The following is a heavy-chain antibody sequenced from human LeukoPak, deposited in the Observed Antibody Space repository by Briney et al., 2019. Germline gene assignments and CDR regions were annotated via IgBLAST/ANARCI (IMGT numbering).Heavy chain of an antibody. CDR3: ARTQSQSGSYRYYLGY. CDR2: IYYISNT. J-gene: IGHJ4*02. V-gene: IGHV4-61*08. D-gene: IGHD1-26*01. Sequence: SETLSLTCTVSGASVGSSGYYWSWIRQPPGGGLEWIGYIYYISNTNYNPSLKSRVTMSIDPSRNQFSLKVNSVTAADTAVYYCARTQSQSGSYRYYLGYWGQGTLVTVSS. CDR1: GASVGSSGYY.